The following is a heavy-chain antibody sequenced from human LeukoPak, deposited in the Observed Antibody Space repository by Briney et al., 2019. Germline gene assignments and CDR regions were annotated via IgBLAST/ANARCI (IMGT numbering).Heavy chain of an antibody. CDR2: IYDSGST. Sequence: SETLSLTCTVSGGSISRYYWSWIGQPPGKGREGIGDIYDSGSTTSNPSLKSRVTISVDTSKNQFSLKLSSVTAADTAVYYCARWPYYYDSSGYYYEYWGQGTLVTVSS. V-gene: IGHV4-59*12. CDR3: ARWPYYYDSSGYYYEY. CDR1: GGSISRYY. D-gene: IGHD3-22*01. J-gene: IGHJ4*02.